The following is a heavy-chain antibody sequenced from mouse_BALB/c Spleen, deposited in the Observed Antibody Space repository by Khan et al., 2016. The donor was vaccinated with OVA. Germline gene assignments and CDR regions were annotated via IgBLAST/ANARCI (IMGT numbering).Heavy chain of an antibody. Sequence: EVELVASGGGLVQPGGSRKLSCAASGFTFSDYGMAWVRQAPGKGPEWLSFISSLAYNFYYADTVTGRFTISRENAKNTLYLEMSSLRSEDTAMYYCARGGKGGFAYWGQGTLVTVSA. CDR2: ISSLAYNF. V-gene: IGHV5-15*02. J-gene: IGHJ3*01. CDR1: GFTFSDYG. D-gene: IGHD6-1*01. CDR3: ARGGKGGFAY.